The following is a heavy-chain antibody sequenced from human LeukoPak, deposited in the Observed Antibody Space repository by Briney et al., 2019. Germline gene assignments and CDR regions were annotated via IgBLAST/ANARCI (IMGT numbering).Heavy chain of an antibody. CDR1: GFPFSSYW. Sequence: GGALRLSCAAPGFPFSSYWMSWVRPTPGKGLEGVANIKQDGSEKYYVDSVKGRFTISRDNAKNSLYLQMNSLRAEDTAVYYCARRARYYDSSGYTPWGQGTLVTVSS. CDR2: IKQDGSEK. J-gene: IGHJ4*02. CDR3: ARRARYYDSSGYTP. D-gene: IGHD3-22*01. V-gene: IGHV3-7*01.